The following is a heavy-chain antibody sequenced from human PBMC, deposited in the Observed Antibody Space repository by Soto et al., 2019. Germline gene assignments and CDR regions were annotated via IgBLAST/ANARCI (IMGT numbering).Heavy chain of an antibody. V-gene: IGHV3-33*01. CDR3: ARDYSDSLRDIVVVVAPKD. CDR1: GFTFSSYG. D-gene: IGHD2-15*01. J-gene: IGHJ4*02. CDR2: IWYDGSNK. Sequence: QVQLVESGGGVVQPGRSLRLSCAASGFTFSSYGMHWVRQAPGKGLEWVAVIWYDGSNKYYADSVKGRFTISRDNSKNTLYLQMNSLRAEDTAVYYCARDYSDSLRDIVVVVAPKDWGQGTLVTVSS.